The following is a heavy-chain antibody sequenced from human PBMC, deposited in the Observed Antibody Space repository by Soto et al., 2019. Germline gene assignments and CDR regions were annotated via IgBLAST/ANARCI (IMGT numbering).Heavy chain of an antibody. J-gene: IGHJ6*02. D-gene: IGHD1-26*01. CDR3: ARVELLRSKTPYGMDV. CDR2: ISAYNGNT. V-gene: IGHV1-18*01. Sequence: ASVKVSCKASGYTFTSYGISWVRQAPGQGLEWMGWISAYNGNTNYAQKLQGRVTMTTDTSTSTAYMELRSLRSDDTAVYYCARVELLRSKTPYGMDVWGQGTTVTVSS. CDR1: GYTFTSYG.